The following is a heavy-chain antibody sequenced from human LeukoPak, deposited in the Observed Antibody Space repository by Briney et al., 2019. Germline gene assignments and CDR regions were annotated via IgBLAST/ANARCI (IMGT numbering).Heavy chain of an antibody. V-gene: IGHV4-34*01. CDR1: GGSFSGYY. Sequence: SETLSLTCAVYGGSFSGYYWSWIRQPPGKGLEWIGEINHSGSTNYNPSLKSRVTISVDTSKNQFSLKLSSVTAADTAVYYCASQPRFGVVITRDYWGQGTLVTVSS. CDR2: INHSGST. J-gene: IGHJ4*02. D-gene: IGHD3-3*01. CDR3: ASQPRFGVVITRDY.